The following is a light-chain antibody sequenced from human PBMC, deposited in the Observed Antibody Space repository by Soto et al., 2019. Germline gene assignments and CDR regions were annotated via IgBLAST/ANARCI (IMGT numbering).Light chain of an antibody. CDR1: SSNVGSNP. CDR3: AAWDDGLSAVL. CDR2: SNN. J-gene: IGLJ3*02. V-gene: IGLV1-44*01. Sequence: QSVLTQPPSASGTPGQRISISCSGSSSNVGSNPVNWYQQLPGTAPKLLIYSNNQRPSEVPERFSGSKSGTSASLAITGLQSEDEADYYCAAWDDGLSAVLFGRGTQLTVL.